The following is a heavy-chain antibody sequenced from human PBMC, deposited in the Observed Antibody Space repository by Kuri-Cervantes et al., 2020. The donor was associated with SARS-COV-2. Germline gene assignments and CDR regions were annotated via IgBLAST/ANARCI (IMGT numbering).Heavy chain of an antibody. CDR2: IYVHRT. CDR1: GFTVSDYY. Sequence: GESLKISCAASGFTVSDYYMTWVRQAPGKGLEWVSVIYVHRTEYADSVKGRFTISRDNSNNTVYLQMNSLRAEEAAVYYCARGRYTNSWYYFDYWGQGTLVTVSS. D-gene: IGHD6-13*01. V-gene: IGHV3-53*01. J-gene: IGHJ4*02. CDR3: ARGRYTNSWYYFDY.